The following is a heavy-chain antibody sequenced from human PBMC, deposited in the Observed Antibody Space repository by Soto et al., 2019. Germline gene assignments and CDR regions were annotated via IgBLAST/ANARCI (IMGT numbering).Heavy chain of an antibody. CDR2: IYDDGRT. V-gene: IGHV3-53*01. CDR3: ASGGPYSSGCLDY. J-gene: IGHJ4*02. Sequence: GRSLRLSCAASGFIVSSRYMSWVRQAPGKGLEWVSVIYDDGRTDYTDSVKGRFIISRDNSRNTLYLQMNSMRAEDTAVYYCASGGPYSSGCLDYWGRGTQVTVSS. CDR1: GFIVSSRY. D-gene: IGHD6-19*01.